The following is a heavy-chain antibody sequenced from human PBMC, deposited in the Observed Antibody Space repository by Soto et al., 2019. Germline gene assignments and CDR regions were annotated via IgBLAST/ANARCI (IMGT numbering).Heavy chain of an antibody. Sequence: SLRLSCAASWFTFDDYAMHWVRQAPGKGLEWVSSINWNSGSRAYADSVKGRFTISRDNAKNSLYLQMNSLRVEDTALYYCAKDVGLGDSAFDIWGQGTMVT. J-gene: IGHJ3*02. V-gene: IGHV3-9*01. CDR2: INWNSGSR. CDR3: AKDVGLGDSAFDI. CDR1: WFTFDDYA.